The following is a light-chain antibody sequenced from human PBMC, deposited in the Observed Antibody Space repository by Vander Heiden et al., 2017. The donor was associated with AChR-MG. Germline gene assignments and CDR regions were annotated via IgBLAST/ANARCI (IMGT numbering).Light chain of an antibody. Sequence: IVLTQSPATLSLSPGERATLSCRASQSVSSYLAWYQQKPGQAPRLLIYDASNRATGIAARFSGSGSGTDFTLTISSLEPEDFAVYYCQQRSNSFTFGPGTKVDIK. CDR1: QSVSSY. V-gene: IGKV3-11*01. J-gene: IGKJ3*01. CDR2: DAS. CDR3: QQRSNSFT.